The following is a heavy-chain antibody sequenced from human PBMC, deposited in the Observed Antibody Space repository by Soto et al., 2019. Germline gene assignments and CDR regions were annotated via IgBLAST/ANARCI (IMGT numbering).Heavy chain of an antibody. Sequence: QVQLQQWGAGLLKPSETLSLTCAVYGGSFSGYYWSWIRQPPGKGLEWIGEINHSGSTNYNPSLKSRVTISVDTSKNQFSLKLSSVTAADTAVYYCARGSTMVRGVMRGWFDPWGQGTLVTVSS. J-gene: IGHJ5*02. D-gene: IGHD3-10*01. CDR1: GGSFSGYY. CDR2: INHSGST. V-gene: IGHV4-34*01. CDR3: ARGSTMVRGVMRGWFDP.